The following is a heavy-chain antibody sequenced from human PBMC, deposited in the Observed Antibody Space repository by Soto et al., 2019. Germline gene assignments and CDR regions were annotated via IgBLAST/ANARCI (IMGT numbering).Heavy chain of an antibody. D-gene: IGHD6-19*01. J-gene: IGHJ5*02. CDR3: AKSGSSGWYGWFDP. Sequence: SGPTLVNPTQTLTLTCIFSGFSLRTSGVGVGWIRQPPGKALEWLGFIYWNDDKRYSPSLKSRLTITKDTSKNQVVLTMTNMDPVDTDTYYCAKSGSSGWYGWFDPWGQGTLVTVSS. CDR1: GFSLRTSGVG. V-gene: IGHV2-5*01. CDR2: IYWNDDK.